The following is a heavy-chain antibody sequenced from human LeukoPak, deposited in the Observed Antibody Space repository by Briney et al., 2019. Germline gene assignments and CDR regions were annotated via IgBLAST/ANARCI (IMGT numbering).Heavy chain of an antibody. CDR2: ISAYNGNI. V-gene: IGHV1-18*04. Sequence: ASVKVSCKASGYPFTSYGINWVRQAPGQGLEWMGWISAYNGNINYAQKLQGRVTMTTDTSTSTAYMELRSLRSDDTAVYYCARSDGSRWNYYYYGIDVWGKGTTVTVSP. D-gene: IGHD6-13*01. J-gene: IGHJ6*04. CDR3: ARSDGSRWNYYYYGIDV. CDR1: GYPFTSYG.